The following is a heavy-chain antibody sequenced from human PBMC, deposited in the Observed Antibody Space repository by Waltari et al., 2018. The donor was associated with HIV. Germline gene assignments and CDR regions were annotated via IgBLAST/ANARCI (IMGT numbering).Heavy chain of an antibody. V-gene: IGHV1-8*03. Sequence: QVHLVQSGPEVKRPGASVKISCTAYGYNFINFDVNWVRQAAGQGPEWLGWMTPNSGNTASPYIFEERVTSTRDVSTDTAYLEMSGLSPEDTAIYYCARNSSGKGNRYFYYGLDVWGQGTPVTV. CDR2: MTPNSGNT. CDR3: ARNSSGKGNRYFYYGLDV. CDR1: GYNFINFD. D-gene: IGHD3-22*01. J-gene: IGHJ6*02.